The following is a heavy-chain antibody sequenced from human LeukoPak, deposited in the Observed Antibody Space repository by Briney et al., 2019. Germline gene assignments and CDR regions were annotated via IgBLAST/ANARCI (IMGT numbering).Heavy chain of an antibody. CDR1: GGSISSYY. CDR3: ARGPVGGTTYNDGDAFDI. D-gene: IGHD1-7*01. CDR2: IYHSGST. J-gene: IGHJ3*02. V-gene: IGHV4-59*01. Sequence: SETLSLTCTVSGGSISSYYWGWIRQPPGKGLEWIAYIYHSGSTNYNPSLKSRVTISVDTSKNQLSLKLSSVTAADTAVYYCARGPVGGTTYNDGDAFDIWGQGTMVTVSS.